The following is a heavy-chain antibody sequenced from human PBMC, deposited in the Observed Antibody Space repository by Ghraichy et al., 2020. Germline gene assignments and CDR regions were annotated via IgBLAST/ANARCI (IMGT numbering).Heavy chain of an antibody. V-gene: IGHV3-23*01. CDR2: ISGSGGST. J-gene: IGHJ3*02. CDR3: ASRLRKRFLEWLKSLDAFDI. Sequence: GGSLRLSCAASGFTFSSYAMSWVRQAPGKGLEWVSAISGSGGSTYYADSVKGRFTISRDNSKNPLYLQMNSLGAGDTAVYYCASRLRKRFLEWLKSLDAFDIWGQGTMVTVSS. CDR1: GFTFSSYA. D-gene: IGHD3-3*01.